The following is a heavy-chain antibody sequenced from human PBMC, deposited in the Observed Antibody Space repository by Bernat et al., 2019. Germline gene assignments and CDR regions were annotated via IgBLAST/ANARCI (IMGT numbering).Heavy chain of an antibody. J-gene: IGHJ5*02. CDR2: IKSKTDGGTT. CDR3: TTIGYSYGYWFDP. V-gene: IGHV3-15*01. Sequence: EVQLVESGGGLVQPGGSLRLSCAASGFTFSNAWMSWVRQAPGKGLEWVGRIKSKTDGGTTDYAAPVKGRFTISRDDSKNTLYLQMNSLKTEDTAVYYCTTIGYSYGYWFDPWGQGTLVTVSS. D-gene: IGHD5-18*01. CDR1: GFTFSNAW.